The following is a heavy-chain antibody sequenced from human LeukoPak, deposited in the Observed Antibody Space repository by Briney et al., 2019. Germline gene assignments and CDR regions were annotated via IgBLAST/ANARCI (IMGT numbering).Heavy chain of an antibody. V-gene: IGHV4-34*01. D-gene: IGHD2-8*01. J-gene: IGHJ4*02. CDR1: GGSFSGYY. Sequence: SETLSLTCAVYGGSFSGYYRSWIRQPPGKGLEWIGEINHSGSTNYNPSLKSRVTISVDTSKNQFSLKLSSVTAADTAVYYCARAKRQYCTNGVCSYFDYWGQGTLVTVSS. CDR3: ARAKRQYCTNGVCSYFDY. CDR2: INHSGST.